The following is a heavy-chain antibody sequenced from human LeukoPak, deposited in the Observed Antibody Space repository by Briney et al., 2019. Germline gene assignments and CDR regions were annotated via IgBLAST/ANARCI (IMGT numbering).Heavy chain of an antibody. CDR3: AKVREAVAGTGWDY. J-gene: IGHJ4*02. D-gene: IGHD6-19*01. CDR1: GFTFSDYW. CDR2: INSDGRIT. Sequence: GGSLRLSCAASGFTFSDYWMHWVRQARGKGLVGVSRINSDGRITSYADSVKGRFTISRDNAKNTLYLQMNSLRAEDTAVYYCAKVREAVAGTGWDYWGQGTLVTVSS. V-gene: IGHV3-74*01.